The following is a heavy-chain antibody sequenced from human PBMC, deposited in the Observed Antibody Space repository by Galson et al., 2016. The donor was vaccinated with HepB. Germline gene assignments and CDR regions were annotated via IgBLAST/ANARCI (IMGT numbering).Heavy chain of an antibody. D-gene: IGHD1-7*01. J-gene: IGHJ5*02. Sequence: SETLSLTCTVSGDSISGYYWNWVRQPTGKGLEWIGYIYYSGSTHYNPSLESRVTISVDTSKNQFSLKLKSMTAADTAVYYCVRERKGTWGWFDPWGQGTLVTVSS. V-gene: IGHV4-59*01. CDR3: VRERKGTWGWFDP. CDR1: GDSISGYY. CDR2: IYYSGST.